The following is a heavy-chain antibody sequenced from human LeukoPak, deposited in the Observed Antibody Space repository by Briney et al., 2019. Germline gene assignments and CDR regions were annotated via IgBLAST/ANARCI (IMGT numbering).Heavy chain of an antibody. J-gene: IGHJ4*02. D-gene: IGHD3-22*01. V-gene: IGHV4-4*02. CDR1: GGSISSSNW. CDR3: ARDAYDSSGYSFDY. CDR2: IYHSGNT. Sequence: SETLSLTCAVSGGSISSSNWWSWVRQPPGKGLEWIGEIYHSGNTNYNPSLKSRVTISVDKSKNQFSLKLSSVTAADTAVYYCARDAYDSSGYSFDYWGQGTLVTVSP.